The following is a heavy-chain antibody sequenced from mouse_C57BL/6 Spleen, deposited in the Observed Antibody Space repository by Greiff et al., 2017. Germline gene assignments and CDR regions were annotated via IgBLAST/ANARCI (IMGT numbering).Heavy chain of an antibody. CDR1: GYTFTSYW. J-gene: IGHJ4*01. CDR3: ARGRSEGIYYGYDGDAMDY. V-gene: IGHV1-64*01. CDR2: IHPNSGST. Sequence: QVQLQQPGAELVKPGASVKMSCKASGYTFTSYWITWVKQRPGQGLEWIGMIHPNSGSTNYNEKFKSKATLTVDKSSSTAYMQLSSLTSEDSAVYYCARGRSEGIYYGYDGDAMDYWGQGTSVTVSS. D-gene: IGHD2-2*01.